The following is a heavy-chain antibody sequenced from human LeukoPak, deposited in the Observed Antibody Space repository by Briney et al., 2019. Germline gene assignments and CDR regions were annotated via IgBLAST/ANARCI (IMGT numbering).Heavy chain of an antibody. CDR3: ARGSWRLVRGAASFES. D-gene: IGHD3-10*01. CDR2: ISYDGSNK. Sequence: GGSLRLSCAASGFTFSSYAMHWVRQAAGKGLEWVAVISYDGSNKYYADSVKGRFTISRDNPKNTLYLQMNSLRAEDTAVYYCARGSWRLVRGAASFESWGQGTLVTVSS. CDR1: GFTFSSYA. J-gene: IGHJ4*02. V-gene: IGHV3-30-3*01.